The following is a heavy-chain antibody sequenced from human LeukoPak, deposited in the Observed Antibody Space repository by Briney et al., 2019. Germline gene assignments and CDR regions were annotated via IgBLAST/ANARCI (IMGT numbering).Heavy chain of an antibody. D-gene: IGHD2-15*01. Sequence: GGSLRLSCAASGFTFSSYAMSWVRQAPGKGLEWVSAISGSGGSTYYADSVKGRFTISRDNSKNTLYLQMNSLRAEDTAVYYCAKDLKGYCSGGSCPPFDYWGQGTLVTVSS. J-gene: IGHJ4*02. CDR3: AKDLKGYCSGGSCPPFDY. V-gene: IGHV3-23*01. CDR2: ISGSGGST. CDR1: GFTFSSYA.